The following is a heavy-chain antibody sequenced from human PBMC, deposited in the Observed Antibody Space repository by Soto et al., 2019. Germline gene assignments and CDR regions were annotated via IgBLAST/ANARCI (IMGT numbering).Heavy chain of an antibody. CDR3: ARQNTYRTGSYYFDF. V-gene: IGHV4-31*03. CDR1: SGSISSGAYY. D-gene: IGHD1-1*01. CDR2: IYYNGSP. Sequence: KTSETLSLTCTGSSGSISSGAYYWSWIRQLPGKGLEWIGYIYYNGSPFYNPSLRSRVSISVDTFNNQFSLELRFVTAADTAVYYCARQNTYRTGSYYFDFWGPGIQVTVSS. J-gene: IGHJ4*02.